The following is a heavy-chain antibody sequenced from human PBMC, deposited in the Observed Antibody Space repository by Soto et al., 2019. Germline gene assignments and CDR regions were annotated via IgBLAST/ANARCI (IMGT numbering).Heavy chain of an antibody. J-gene: IGHJ6*02. V-gene: IGHV1-18*01. D-gene: IGHD3-3*01. CDR3: AREYYDFWSGYYRNYYYYGMDV. CDR1: GYTFTSYG. CDR2: ISAYNGNT. Sequence: ASVKVSCKASGYTFTSYGISWVRQAPGQGLEWMGWISAYNGNTNYAQKLQGRVTMTTDTSTSTAYMELRSLRSDDTAVYYCAREYYDFWSGYYRNYYYYGMDVWGQGTTVTVSS.